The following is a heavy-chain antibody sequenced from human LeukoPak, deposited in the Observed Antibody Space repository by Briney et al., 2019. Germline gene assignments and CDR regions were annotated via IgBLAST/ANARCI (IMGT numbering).Heavy chain of an antibody. CDR2: ISAYNGNT. Sequence: ASVKVSCKASGYTFTSYGISWVRQAPGQGLEWMGWISAYNGNTNYAQKLQGRVTMTTDTSTSTAYMELRSLRSDDTAVYYCAREGCSGGSCYGFDWFDPWGQGTLVTVSS. D-gene: IGHD2-15*01. CDR3: AREGCSGGSCYGFDWFDP. CDR1: GYTFTSYG. V-gene: IGHV1-18*01. J-gene: IGHJ5*02.